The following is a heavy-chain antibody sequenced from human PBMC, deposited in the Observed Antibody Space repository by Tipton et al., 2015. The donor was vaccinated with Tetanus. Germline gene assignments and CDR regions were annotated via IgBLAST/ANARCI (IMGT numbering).Heavy chain of an antibody. CDR1: GASMSSSSYY. V-gene: IGHV4-61*05. J-gene: IGHJ3*01. CDR3: ARGGRDAYNNPLGAFDV. Sequence: TLSLTCNVSGASMSSSSYYWDWIRQPPGKALEWVAHIYYSGSATYNPSVASRATVSIDMSKNQFSLRLRSVAAADTAVYCCARGGRDAYNNPLGAFDVWGRGTTVTVSS. CDR2: IYYSGSA. D-gene: IGHD5-24*01.